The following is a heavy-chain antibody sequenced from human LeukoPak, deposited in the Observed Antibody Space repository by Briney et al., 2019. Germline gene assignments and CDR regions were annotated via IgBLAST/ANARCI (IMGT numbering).Heavy chain of an antibody. J-gene: IGHJ5*02. CDR2: INHSGST. Sequence: SETLSLTCAVYGGSFSGYYWSWIRQPPGKGLEWIGEINHSGSTNYNPSLKSRVTISVDTSKNQFSRKLSSVTAADTAVYYCARGGGYNWFDPWGQGTLVTVSS. CDR3: ARGGGYNWFDP. V-gene: IGHV4-34*01. D-gene: IGHD3-10*01. CDR1: GGSFSGYY.